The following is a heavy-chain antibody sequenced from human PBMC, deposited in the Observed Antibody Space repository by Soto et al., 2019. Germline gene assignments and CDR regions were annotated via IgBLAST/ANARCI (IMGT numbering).Heavy chain of an antibody. CDR2: INPSGGST. D-gene: IGHD3-9*01. Sequence: ASVKVSCKASGYTFTSYYMHWVRQAPGQGLEWMGIINPSGGSTSYAQKFQGRVTMTRDTSTSTVYMELSSLRSQDTAVYYCARDHYPYFDLLLPYYYYYGMDVWGQGTTVTVSS. V-gene: IGHV1-46*01. J-gene: IGHJ6*02. CDR1: GYTFTSYY. CDR3: ARDHYPYFDLLLPYYYYYGMDV.